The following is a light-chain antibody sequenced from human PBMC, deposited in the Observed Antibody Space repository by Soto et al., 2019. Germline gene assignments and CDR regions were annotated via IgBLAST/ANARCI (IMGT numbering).Light chain of an antibody. CDR2: GNN. CDR1: SSNLEINYD. CDR3: QSYDSTTVI. J-gene: IGLJ2*01. Sequence: QAVVTQPPSVSGAPGQRVTISCTGSSSNLEINYDVHWYQQLPGTAPKLLIYGNNKRPSGVPDRFSGSKSGSSASLAITGLQAEDEADYYCQSYDSTTVIFGGGTKLTVL. V-gene: IGLV1-40*01.